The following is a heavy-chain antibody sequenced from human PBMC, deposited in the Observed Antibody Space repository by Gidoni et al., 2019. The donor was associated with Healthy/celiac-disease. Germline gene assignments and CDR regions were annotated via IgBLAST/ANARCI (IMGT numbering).Heavy chain of an antibody. D-gene: IGHD6-13*01. J-gene: IGHJ3*02. Sequence: QVQLPESGPGLVKPSQTLSLTCTVPGGSISSGSYYWSWIRQPAGKGLEWIGRIYTSGSTNYNPSRKSRVTISVDTSKNQFSLKLSSVTAADTAVYYCAREPYSRKVFDIWGQGTMVTVSS. CDR2: IYTSGST. CDR1: GGSISSGSYY. CDR3: AREPYSRKVFDI. V-gene: IGHV4-61*02.